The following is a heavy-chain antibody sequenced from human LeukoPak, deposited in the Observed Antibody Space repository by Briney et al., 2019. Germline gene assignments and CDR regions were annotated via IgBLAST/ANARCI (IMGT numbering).Heavy chain of an antibody. J-gene: IGHJ6*02. CDR1: GYTFTSYD. CDR2: MNPNSGNT. D-gene: IGHD6-13*01. CDR3: ARANSSSWYGYYYYYGMDV. V-gene: IGHV1-8*01. Sequence: ASVKVSCKASGYTFTSYDINWVRQATGQGLEWMGWMNPNSGNTGYAQKFQGRVTMTRNTSISAAYMELSSLRSEDTAVYYCARANSSSWYGYYYYYGMDVWGQGTTVTVS.